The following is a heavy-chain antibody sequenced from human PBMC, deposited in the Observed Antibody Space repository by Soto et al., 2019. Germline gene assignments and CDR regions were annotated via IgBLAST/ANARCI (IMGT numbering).Heavy chain of an antibody. CDR3: ARAPGYYYGSSGYYNDY. Sequence: VGSLRLSCAASGFTCSSYWMHWVRQAPGKGLVWVSRINSDGSSTSYADSVKGRFTISRDNAKNTLYLQMNSLRAEDTAVYYCARAPGYYYGSSGYYNDYWGQGTLVTVSS. CDR1: GFTCSSYW. D-gene: IGHD3-22*01. V-gene: IGHV3-74*01. J-gene: IGHJ4*02. CDR2: INSDGSST.